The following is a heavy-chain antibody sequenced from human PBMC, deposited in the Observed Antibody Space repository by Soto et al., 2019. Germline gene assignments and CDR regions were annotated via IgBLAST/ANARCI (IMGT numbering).Heavy chain of an antibody. V-gene: IGHV4-30-4*01. Sequence: QVQLQESGPGLVKPSQTLSLTCTVSGGSISSGDYYWSWIRQPPGKGLEWIGYIYYSGSTYYNPSLKSRVTISVDTSKNQFSLKLSSVTAADTAVYYCARSIMITFATSWFDPWGQGTLVTVSS. CDR3: ARSIMITFATSWFDP. D-gene: IGHD3-16*01. CDR1: GGSISSGDYY. J-gene: IGHJ5*02. CDR2: IYYSGST.